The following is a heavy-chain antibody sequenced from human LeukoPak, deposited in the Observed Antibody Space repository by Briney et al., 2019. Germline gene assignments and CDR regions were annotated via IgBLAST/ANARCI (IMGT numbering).Heavy chain of an antibody. D-gene: IGHD6-13*01. J-gene: IGHJ4*02. Sequence: PGGSLRLSCAASGWAFSDYGMHWARLAPGKGLEWVAHISHDGSSQNYADSVQGRFTISRDNSKNTVDLQMNSLRAEDTAVYYCAKDGPLPYTSTSFGRHFLEYWGQGTLVTVSS. CDR3: AKDGPLPYTSTSFGRHFLEY. CDR2: ISHDGSSQ. V-gene: IGHV3-30*18. CDR1: GWAFSDYG.